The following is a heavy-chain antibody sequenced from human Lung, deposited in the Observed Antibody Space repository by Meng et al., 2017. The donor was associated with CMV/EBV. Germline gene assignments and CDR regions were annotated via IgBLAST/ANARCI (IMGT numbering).Heavy chain of an antibody. CDR1: GYTFTSYA. D-gene: IGHD7-27*01. CDR3: VRANLGSADY. V-gene: IGHV1-3*01. J-gene: IGHJ4*02. CDR2: INAGNGNT. Sequence: VQLGPSGAEVKKPGASVQVTCKASGYTFTSYAMHWVRQAPGQRLEWMGWINAGNGNTKYSQKFQGRVTITRDTSASTAYMELSSLRSDDAAIYYCVRANLGSADYWGQGTLVTVSS.